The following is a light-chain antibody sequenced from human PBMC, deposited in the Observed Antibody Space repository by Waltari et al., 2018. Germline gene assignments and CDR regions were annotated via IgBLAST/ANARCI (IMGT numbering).Light chain of an antibody. Sequence: EIVLTQSPGTLSLSPGDRAALSCRASQSVSARNLAWYQQKPGQAPRLLIYGGSSSATGIPDRFSGSGSETDFTLTISRLEPEDFAVYYCQQYGDSQFTFGPGTKVDIK. J-gene: IGKJ3*01. CDR3: QQYGDSQFT. CDR2: GGS. V-gene: IGKV3-20*01. CDR1: QSVSARN.